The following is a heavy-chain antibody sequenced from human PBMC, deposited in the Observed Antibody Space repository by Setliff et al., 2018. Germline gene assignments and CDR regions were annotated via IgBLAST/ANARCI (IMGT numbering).Heavy chain of an antibody. CDR3: ATYKRSSSFEY. J-gene: IGHJ4*02. Sequence: GESLKISCAASGFTVSNNYMSWVRQAPGKGLEWVSAISGDSASIYYGDSVKGRFTISRDNAKNSLYLQMNSPRAEDTAVYYCATYKRSSSFEYWGQGSLVTVSS. CDR2: ISGDSASI. CDR1: GFTVSNNY. V-gene: IGHV3-21*04. D-gene: IGHD6-6*01.